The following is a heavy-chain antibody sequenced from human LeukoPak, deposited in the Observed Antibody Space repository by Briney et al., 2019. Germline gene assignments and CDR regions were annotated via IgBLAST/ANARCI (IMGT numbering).Heavy chain of an antibody. J-gene: IGHJ5*02. D-gene: IGHD6-6*01. CDR1: GFTCSNLP. Sequence: GGSLRLSGAASGFTCSNLPWAWDRQAQGIELVGISYISSSSKINYADSVSGRFTISRDNAKNSLYLQMNSLRDEDTGVYYCARSANPGVHDFDPWGQGTLVTVSS. V-gene: IGHV3-48*02. CDR2: ISSSSKI. CDR3: ARSANPGVHDFDP.